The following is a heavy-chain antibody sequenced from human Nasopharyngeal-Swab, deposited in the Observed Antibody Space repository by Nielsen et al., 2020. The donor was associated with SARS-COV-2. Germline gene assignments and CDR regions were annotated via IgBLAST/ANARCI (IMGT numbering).Heavy chain of an antibody. V-gene: IGHV4-61*01. D-gene: IGHD3-10*01. CDR1: GGSVSSGCYY. CDR2: IYYSGST. CDR3: AREKWFGEDPIYYYYGMDV. Sequence: SETLSLTCTVSGGSVSSGCYYWSWIRQPPGKGLEWIGYIYYSGSTNYNPSLKSRVTISVDTSKNQFSLKLSSVTAADTAVYYCAREKWFGEDPIYYYYGMDVWGQGTTVTVPS. J-gene: IGHJ6*02.